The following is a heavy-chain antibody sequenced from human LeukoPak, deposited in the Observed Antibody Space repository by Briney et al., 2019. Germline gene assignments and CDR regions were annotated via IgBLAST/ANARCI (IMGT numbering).Heavy chain of an antibody. CDR1: GGSVSGCNYY. V-gene: IGHV4-61*01. Sequence: SETLSLTRTVSGGSVSGCNYYCSSTRQSPGKGLEWIGYIHYSGRTVYSPSLKSRVTMSIDTSKNQFSLNLSSVTAADTAVYYCARTGSTGGYWGQGTLVTVSS. CDR2: IHYSGRT. J-gene: IGHJ4*02. CDR3: ARTGSTGGY. D-gene: IGHD1-14*01.